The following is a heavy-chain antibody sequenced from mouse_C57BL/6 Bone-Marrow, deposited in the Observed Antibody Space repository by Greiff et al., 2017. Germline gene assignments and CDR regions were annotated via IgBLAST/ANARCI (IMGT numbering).Heavy chain of an antibody. J-gene: IGHJ2*01. CDR2: IDPSDSYT. Sequence: QVQLKQPGAELVKPGASVKLSCKASGYTFTSYWMQWVKQRPGQGLEWIGEIDPSDSYTNSNPKFKGKATLTVDTSSSTAYMQLSSLTSEDAAVYYCARNGDDYWGQGTTLTVSS. D-gene: IGHD4-1*01. CDR3: ARNGDDY. V-gene: IGHV1-50*01. CDR1: GYTFTSYW.